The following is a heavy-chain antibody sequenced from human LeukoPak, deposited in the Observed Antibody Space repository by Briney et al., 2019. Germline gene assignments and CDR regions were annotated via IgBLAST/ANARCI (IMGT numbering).Heavy chain of an antibody. CDR3: ARDYPPWGRYWYFDL. CDR2: IYYSGST. CDR1: GGSISSSSYY. J-gene: IGHJ2*01. D-gene: IGHD7-27*01. V-gene: IGHV4-39*07. Sequence: SETLSLTCTVSGGSISSSSYYWGWIRQPPGKGLEWIGSIYYSGSTYYNPSLKSRVTISVDRSKNQFSLKLSSVTAADTAVYYCARDYPPWGRYWYFDLWGRGTLVTVSS.